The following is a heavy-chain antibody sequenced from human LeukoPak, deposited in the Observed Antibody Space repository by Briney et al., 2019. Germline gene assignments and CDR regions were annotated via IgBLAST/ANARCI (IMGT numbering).Heavy chain of an antibody. CDR1: GFTFSSYE. J-gene: IGHJ6*02. V-gene: IGHV3-48*03. D-gene: IGHD3-3*01. CDR3: ARWGYDFWSGYYPSPHCYYYYGMDV. CDR2: ISSSGSTI. Sequence: GGSLRLSCAASGFTFSSYEMNWVRQAPGKGLEWVSYISSSGSTIYYADSVKGRFTISRDNAKNSLYLQMNSLRAEDTAVYYCARWGYDFWSGYYPSPHCYYYYGMDVWGQGTTVTVSS.